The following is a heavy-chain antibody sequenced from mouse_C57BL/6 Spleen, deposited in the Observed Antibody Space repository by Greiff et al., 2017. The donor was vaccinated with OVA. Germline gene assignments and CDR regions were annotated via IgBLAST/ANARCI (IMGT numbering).Heavy chain of an antibody. V-gene: IGHV1-52*01. CDR3: ARGYYSNYYAMDY. CDR2: IDPSDSET. Sequence: VKLQQPGAELVRPGSSVKLSCKASGYTFTSYWMHWVKQRPIQGLEWIGNIDPSDSETHYNQKFKDKATLTVDKSSSTAYMQLSSLTSEDSAVYYCARGYYSNYYAMDYWGQGTSVTVSS. D-gene: IGHD2-5*01. J-gene: IGHJ4*01. CDR1: GYTFTSYW.